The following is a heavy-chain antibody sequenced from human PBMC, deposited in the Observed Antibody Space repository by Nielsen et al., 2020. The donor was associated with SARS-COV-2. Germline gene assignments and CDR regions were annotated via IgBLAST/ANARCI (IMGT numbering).Heavy chain of an antibody. CDR1: GYMFSQFG. Sequence: ASVKVSCKASGYMFSQFGITWVRQAPGHGLEWIGWTSPYTGETNFAQSVQGRVVLTTETSTNTVYMELRDLRSDDTAVYYCARDLRIRVPDANVYAAYWGQGTRVTVSP. J-gene: IGHJ4*02. D-gene: IGHD3-16*01. CDR3: ARDLRIRVPDANVYAAY. CDR2: TSPYTGET. V-gene: IGHV1-18*04.